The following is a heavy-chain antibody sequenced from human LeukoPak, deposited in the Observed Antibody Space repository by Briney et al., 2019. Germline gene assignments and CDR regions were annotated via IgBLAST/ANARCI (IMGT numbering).Heavy chain of an antibody. Sequence: ASVKVSCKASGYTFTGYYMHWVRQAPGQGLEWMGWINPNSGNTGYAQKFQGRVTMTRNTSISTAYMELSSLRSEDTAVYYCARPYPRLDDAFDIWGQGTMVTVSS. J-gene: IGHJ3*02. CDR3: ARPYPRLDDAFDI. V-gene: IGHV1-8*02. CDR2: INPNSGNT. D-gene: IGHD3-16*01. CDR1: GYTFTGYY.